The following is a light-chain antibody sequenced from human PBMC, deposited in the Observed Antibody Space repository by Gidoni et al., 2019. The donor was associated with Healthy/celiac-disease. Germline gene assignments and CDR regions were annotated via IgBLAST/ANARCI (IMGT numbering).Light chain of an antibody. V-gene: IGLV2-14*03. Sequence: QSALTQPASVSGPPGQSITISCTGTSSDVGGYNYVSWYQQHPGKAPKLMIYDVSNRPSGVSTRFSGSKSGNTASLTISGLQAEDEADYYCSSYTSSSTWVFGGGTKLTVL. CDR3: SSYTSSSTWV. CDR1: SSDVGGYNY. J-gene: IGLJ3*02. CDR2: DVS.